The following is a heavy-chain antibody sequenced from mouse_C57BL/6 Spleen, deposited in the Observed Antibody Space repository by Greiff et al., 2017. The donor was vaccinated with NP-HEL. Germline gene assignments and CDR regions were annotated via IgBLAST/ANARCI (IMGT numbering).Heavy chain of an antibody. D-gene: IGHD1-1*01. Sequence: VQLQQSGPELVKPGASVKISCKASGYTFTDYYMNWVKQSHGKSLEWIGDVNPNNGGTSYNQKFKGKATLTVDKSSSTAYMELRSLTSEDSAVYYCARGDYYGYYFDYWGQGTTLTVSS. CDR1: GYTFTDYY. CDR3: ARGDYYGYYFDY. V-gene: IGHV1-26*01. J-gene: IGHJ2*01. CDR2: VNPNNGGT.